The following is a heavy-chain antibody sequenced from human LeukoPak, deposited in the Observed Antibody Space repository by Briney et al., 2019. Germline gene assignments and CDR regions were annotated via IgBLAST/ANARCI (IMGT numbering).Heavy chain of an antibody. CDR2: ISSSSSTI. V-gene: IGHV3-48*02. Sequence: GGALRLSSAHSRFTFSSYSMNSVRQAPGKGREWVSYISSSSSTIYYADSVKGRFTISRDNAKNSLYLQMNSLRDEDTAVYYCARDSYYYDSSGPYYYYYYMDVWGKGTTVTVSS. J-gene: IGHJ6*03. CDR3: ARDSYYYDSSGPYYYYYYMDV. D-gene: IGHD3-22*01. CDR1: RFTFSSYS.